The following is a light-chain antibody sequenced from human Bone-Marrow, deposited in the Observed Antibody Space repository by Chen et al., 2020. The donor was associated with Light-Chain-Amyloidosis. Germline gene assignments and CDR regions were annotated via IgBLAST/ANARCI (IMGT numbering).Light chain of an antibody. CDR2: AAS. Sequence: DIQMTQSPSSLSASVGDRVTITCRASQSISSYLNWYQQKPGKAPKLLIYAASSLQSGVPSRFSGSGYGTDFTRTISSLQPEDFATDYCQQSYSTPQITFGQGTRLEIK. CDR1: QSISSY. V-gene: IGKV1-39*01. CDR3: QQSYSTPQIT. J-gene: IGKJ5*01.